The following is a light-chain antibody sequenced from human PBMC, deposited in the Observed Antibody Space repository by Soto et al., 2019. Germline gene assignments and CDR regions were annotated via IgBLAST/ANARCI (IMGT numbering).Light chain of an antibody. V-gene: IGKV3-20*01. CDR3: QQYGSSIT. J-gene: IGKJ5*01. Sequence: IVLTQSPGTLSLSPGERATLSCRASQSVPRSYLAWYQQKPGQAPRLLIYGTSSRATGIPDRFSGSGSGTDYTLTISRLEPEDFAVFYCQQYGSSITFGQGTRLESK. CDR2: GTS. CDR1: QSVPRSY.